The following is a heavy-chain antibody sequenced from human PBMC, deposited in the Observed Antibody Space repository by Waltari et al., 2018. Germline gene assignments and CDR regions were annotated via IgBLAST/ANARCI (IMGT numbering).Heavy chain of an antibody. V-gene: IGHV4-39*01. Sequence: QLQLQESGPGLVKPSETLSLTCTVSGGSISSSSYYWGWIRQPPGKGLEWIGSIYYSGSTYYNPSLKSRVTISVDTSKNQFSLKLSSVTAADTAVYYCVRLSRLSYYYYYYMDVWGKGTTVTVSS. D-gene: IGHD6-25*01. CDR3: VRLSRLSYYYYYYMDV. CDR1: GGSISSSSYY. CDR2: IYYSGST. J-gene: IGHJ6*03.